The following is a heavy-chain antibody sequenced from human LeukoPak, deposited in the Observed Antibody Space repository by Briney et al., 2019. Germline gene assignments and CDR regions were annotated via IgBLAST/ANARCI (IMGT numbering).Heavy chain of an antibody. CDR2: IVVGSGNT. CDR3: AAETAHYDFWSGYYTG. J-gene: IGHJ4*02. D-gene: IGHD3-3*01. V-gene: IGHV1-58*02. Sequence: SVKVSCKASGFTFTSSAMQWVRQARGQRLEWIGWIVVGSGNTNYAQKFQERVTITRDMSPCTAYMELSSLRSEDTAVYYCAAETAHYDFWSGYYTGWGQGTLVTVSS. CDR1: GFTFTSSA.